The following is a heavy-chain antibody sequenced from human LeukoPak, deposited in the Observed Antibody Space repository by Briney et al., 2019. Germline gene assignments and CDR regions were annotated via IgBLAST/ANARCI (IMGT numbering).Heavy chain of an antibody. CDR1: GGSISSYY. V-gene: IGHV4-59*08. Sequence: SETLSLTCTVSGGSISSYYWTWIRQPPGKGLEWIGSIYYSGSTYYNPSLKSRVTISVDTSKNQFSLKLSSVTASDTAVYYCARQGWFGELLSPLDYWGQGTLVTVSS. J-gene: IGHJ4*02. CDR3: ARQGWFGELLSPLDY. D-gene: IGHD3-10*01. CDR2: IYYSGST.